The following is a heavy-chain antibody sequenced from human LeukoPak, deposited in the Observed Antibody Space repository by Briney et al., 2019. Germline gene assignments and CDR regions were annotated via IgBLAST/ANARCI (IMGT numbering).Heavy chain of an antibody. CDR2: INPNGGYT. Sequence: ASVKVSCKASGYTFPSYYMHWVRQAPGQGPEWMGIINPNGGYTKYAQTFQGRVTMTGDTSTSTLYLELSSLRSEDTAVYYCAREERWLQSLDYWGQGSLVTVSS. V-gene: IGHV1-46*01. D-gene: IGHD5-24*01. CDR3: AREERWLQSLDY. J-gene: IGHJ4*02. CDR1: GYTFPSYY.